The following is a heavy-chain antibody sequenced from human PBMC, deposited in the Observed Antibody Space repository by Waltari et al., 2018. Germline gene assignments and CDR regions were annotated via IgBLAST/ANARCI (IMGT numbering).Heavy chain of an antibody. J-gene: IGHJ4*02. CDR1: GGPFSDYW. D-gene: IGHD3-16*01. CDR2: INHSGST. Sequence: QVQLQQWGAGLLQPSATLSLPFAVYGGPFSDYWWSWIRQTPGKGLEWIGEINHSGSTNYNQALKSRVTMSVDTSKNQFSLNLNSVTAADTAVYYCARGRDYVWNLLWGQGTLVTVSS. V-gene: IGHV4-34*01. CDR3: ARGRDYVWNLL.